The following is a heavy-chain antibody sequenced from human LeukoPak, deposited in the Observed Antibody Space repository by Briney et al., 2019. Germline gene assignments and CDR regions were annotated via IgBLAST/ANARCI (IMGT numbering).Heavy chain of an antibody. CDR2: IYHSGST. CDR3: ARHQGLTPYRVFDS. V-gene: IGHV4-59*08. Sequence: SETLSLTCTVSGGSTSSYYWSWIRQPPGKRLEWIAYIYHSGSTNYNPSLKSRVTISIDTSKNEFSLKLRSMTAADTAVYYCARHQGLTPYRVFDSWGQGTLVTVSS. D-gene: IGHD3-16*02. CDR1: GGSTSSYY. J-gene: IGHJ4*02.